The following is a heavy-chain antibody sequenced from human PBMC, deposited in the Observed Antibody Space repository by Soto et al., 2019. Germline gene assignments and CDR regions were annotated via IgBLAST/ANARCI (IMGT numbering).Heavy chain of an antibody. CDR3: ANVMWGHSGIYYFPYDY. CDR1: GFTFSSYA. J-gene: IGHJ4*02. Sequence: PGGSLRLSCAASGFTFSSYAMSWVRQAPGKGLEWVSAISGSGGSTYYADSVKGRFTISRDNSKNTLYLQMNSLRAEDTAVYYCANVMWGHSGIYYFPYDYWGQGTLVTVSS. V-gene: IGHV3-23*01. CDR2: ISGSGGST. D-gene: IGHD1-26*01.